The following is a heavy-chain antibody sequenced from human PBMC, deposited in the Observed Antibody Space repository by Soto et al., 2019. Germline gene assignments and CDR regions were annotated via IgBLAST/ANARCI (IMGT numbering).Heavy chain of an antibody. D-gene: IGHD3-3*01. V-gene: IGHV4-30-2*01. J-gene: IGHJ6*02. CDR3: ARQRYYDFFADPYYYGMDV. CDR2: IYHSGST. Sequence: SETLSLTCAVSGGSISSGGYSWSWIRQPPGKGLEWIGYIYHSGSTYYNPSLKSRVIISVDRSKNQFSLKLSSVTAADTAVYYCARQRYYDFFADPYYYGMDVWGQGTTVTV. CDR1: GGSISSGGYS.